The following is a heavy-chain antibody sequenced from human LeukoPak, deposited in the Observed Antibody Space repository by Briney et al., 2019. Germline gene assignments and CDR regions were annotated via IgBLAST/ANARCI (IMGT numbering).Heavy chain of an antibody. V-gene: IGHV3-7*03. Sequence: PGGSLTLSCAVSGFTFSTYWMSWVRQAPGKGLEWVANIKEDGGEKYCMDSVKGRFTISRDNAKNSLYLEMNSLRADDTAVYYCARDLWLRGLFDDWGQGILVTVSS. CDR1: GFTFSTYW. CDR3: ARDLWLRGLFDD. D-gene: IGHD5-12*01. CDR2: IKEDGGEK. J-gene: IGHJ4*02.